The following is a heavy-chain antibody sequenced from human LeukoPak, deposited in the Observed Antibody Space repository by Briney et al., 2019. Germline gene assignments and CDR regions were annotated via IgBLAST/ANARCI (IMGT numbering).Heavy chain of an antibody. CDR1: GFTFSSYS. J-gene: IGHJ4*02. CDR3: ARGSAWELLAFDY. Sequence: GGSLRLSCAASGFTFSSYSMNWVRQAPGTGLEWVSYISSSSSTIYYADSVKGRFTISRDNSKNTLYLQMNSLRAEDTAVYYCARGSAWELLAFDYWGQGTLVTVSS. CDR2: ISSSSSTI. V-gene: IGHV3-48*01. D-gene: IGHD1-26*01.